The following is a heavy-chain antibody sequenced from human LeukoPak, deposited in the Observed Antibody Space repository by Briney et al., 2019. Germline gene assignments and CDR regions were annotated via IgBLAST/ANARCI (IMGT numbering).Heavy chain of an antibody. CDR3: ARGFRSSSSSHCYYYYMDV. J-gene: IGHJ6*03. V-gene: IGHV4-59*01. D-gene: IGHD6-6*01. CDR1: GGSISSYY. CDR2: IYYSGST. Sequence: KSSETLSLTCTVSGGSISSYYWGWIRQPPGKGLEWVGYIYYSGSTNYNPSLKSRVTISVDTSKNQFSLKLSSVTAADTAVYYCARGFRSSSSSHCYYYYMDVWGKGTTVTVSS.